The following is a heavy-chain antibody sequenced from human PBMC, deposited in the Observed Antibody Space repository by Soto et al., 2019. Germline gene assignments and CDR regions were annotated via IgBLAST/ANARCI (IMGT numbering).Heavy chain of an antibody. D-gene: IGHD6-6*01. CDR1: GFTVSSNY. CDR3: AKKLGSSSGYAFDI. V-gene: IGHV3-53*04. Sequence: GGSLRLSCAASGFTVSSNYMSWVRQAPGKGLEWVSVIYSGGSTYYADSVKGRFTISRHNSKNTLYLQMNSLRAEDTVVYYCAKKLGSSSGYAFDIWGQGTMVTVSS. CDR2: IYSGGST. J-gene: IGHJ3*02.